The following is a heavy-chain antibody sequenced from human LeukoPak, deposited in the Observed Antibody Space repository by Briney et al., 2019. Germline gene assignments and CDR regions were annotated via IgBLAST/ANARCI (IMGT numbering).Heavy chain of an antibody. CDR1: GFTFTTYA. Sequence: GGSLRLSCAASGFTFTTYAMHWVRQAPGKGLEWVAVTSFDGGKKYYADSVKGRFTISRDNSKNTLYLDMNSLRAEDTAVYYCVRQLIAVAVNWYFDLWGRGTLVSVSS. J-gene: IGHJ2*01. CDR3: VRQLIAVAVNWYFDL. D-gene: IGHD6-19*01. CDR2: TSFDGGKK. V-gene: IGHV3-30-3*01.